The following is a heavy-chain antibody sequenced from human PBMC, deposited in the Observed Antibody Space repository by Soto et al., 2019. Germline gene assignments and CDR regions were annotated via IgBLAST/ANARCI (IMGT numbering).Heavy chain of an antibody. CDR1: GFTFSDYY. CDR3: AVGIAAAGYWYFDL. Sequence: QVQLVESGGGLVKPGGSLRLSCAASGFTFSDYYMSWIRQAPGKGLEWVSYISSSSSYTNYADSVKGRFTTSRDNAKNSLYLQMNSLRAEDTAVYYCAVGIAAAGYWYFDLWGRGTLVTVSS. V-gene: IGHV3-11*05. CDR2: ISSSSSYT. J-gene: IGHJ2*01. D-gene: IGHD6-13*01.